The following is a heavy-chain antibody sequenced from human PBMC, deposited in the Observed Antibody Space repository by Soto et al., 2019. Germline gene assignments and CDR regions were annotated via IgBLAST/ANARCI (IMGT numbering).Heavy chain of an antibody. V-gene: IGHV3-64*07. J-gene: IGHJ4*02. Sequence: EVHLMESGGGLVQPGGSLRLSCAASGFTFSSETMFWVRQAPGKGLEHITAISKNGDSTFYADSVKGRFTISRDNSKNTLYLQMGSLSAEDMAVYYCATKEGFAYWGQGTLVTVSS. CDR1: GFTFSSET. CDR2: ISKNGDST. CDR3: ATKEGFAY.